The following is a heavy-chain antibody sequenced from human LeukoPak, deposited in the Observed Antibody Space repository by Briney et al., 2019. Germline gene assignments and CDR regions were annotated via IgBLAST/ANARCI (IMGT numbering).Heavy chain of an antibody. CDR3: ARGAIFGVVITRSAFDI. J-gene: IGHJ3*02. V-gene: IGHV3-30*04. Sequence: GGSLGLSCAASGFTSSIYPMHWVRQAPGKGLEWVAVIAYDGSNKYYADSVKGRFTISRDNSKNTLYLQMNSLRAEDTAVYYCARGAIFGVVITRSAFDIWGQGTMVTVSS. D-gene: IGHD3-3*01. CDR2: IAYDGSNK. CDR1: GFTSSIYP.